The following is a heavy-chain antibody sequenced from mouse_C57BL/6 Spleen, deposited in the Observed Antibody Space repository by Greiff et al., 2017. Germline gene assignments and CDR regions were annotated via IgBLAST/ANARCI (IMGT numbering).Heavy chain of an antibody. CDR1: GFTFSSYA. J-gene: IGHJ4*01. V-gene: IGHV5-4*01. D-gene: IGHD2-4*01. CDR2: ISDGGSYT. CDR3: ARDMDYDVRAMDY. Sequence: DVKLVESGGGLVKPGGSLKLSCAASGFTFSSYAMSWVRQTPEKRLEWVATISDGGSYTYYPDNVKGRFTISRDNAKNNLYLQMSHLKSEDTAMYYCARDMDYDVRAMDYWGQGTSVTVSS.